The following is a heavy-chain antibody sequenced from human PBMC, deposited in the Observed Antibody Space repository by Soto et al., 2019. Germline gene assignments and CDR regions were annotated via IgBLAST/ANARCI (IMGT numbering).Heavy chain of an antibody. J-gene: IGHJ6*02. CDR1: GFTFTSYA. Sequence: QVQLVESGGGVVQPGRSLRLSCAASGFTFTSYAMHWVRQAPGKGLEWVAVISNDGSNYYYADSVRGRFTISRDNTKNTLYLQMSSLRGEDSSVYYCARGTTLAIFDYGMDVWGQGTTFTVSS. V-gene: IGHV3-30-3*01. CDR2: ISNDGSNY. D-gene: IGHD3-3*01. CDR3: ARGTTLAIFDYGMDV.